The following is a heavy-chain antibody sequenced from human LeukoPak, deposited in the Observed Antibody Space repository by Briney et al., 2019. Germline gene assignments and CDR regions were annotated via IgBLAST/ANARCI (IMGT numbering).Heavy chain of an antibody. J-gene: IGHJ4*02. CDR3: ARKGNSSDY. CDR2: IKEGGSEK. Sequence: GGSLRLSCAASGFTFSSYWMSWVRQAPGKGLEWVALIKEGGSEKYYVDSVKGRFTISRDNAENSLFLQMNSLRAEDTAVYYCARKGNSSDYWGQGTLVTVSS. V-gene: IGHV3-7*01. D-gene: IGHD4-23*01. CDR1: GFTFSSYW.